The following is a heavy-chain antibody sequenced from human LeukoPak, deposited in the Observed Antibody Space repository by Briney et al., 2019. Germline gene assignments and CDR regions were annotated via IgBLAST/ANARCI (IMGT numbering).Heavy chain of an antibody. CDR1: GYTFTSYA. V-gene: IGHV1-3*01. Sequence: VASVKVSCKASGYTFTSYAMHWVRQAPGQRLEWMGWINAGNGNTKYSRKFQGRVTITRDTSASTAYMELSSLRSEDTAVYYCARDRGGATSGYFDYWGQGTLVTVSS. J-gene: IGHJ4*02. CDR3: ARDRGGATSGYFDY. D-gene: IGHD3-16*01. CDR2: INAGNGNT.